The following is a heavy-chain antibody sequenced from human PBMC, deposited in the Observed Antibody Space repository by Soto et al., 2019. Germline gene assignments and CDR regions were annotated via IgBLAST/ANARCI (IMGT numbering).Heavy chain of an antibody. J-gene: IGHJ4*02. CDR3: ATGETGTIQKFDY. Sequence: SETLSLTCAVYGGSFSGYYWSWIRQPPGKGLEWIGEINHSGSTNYNPSLKSRVTISVDTSKNQFSLKLSSVTAADTAVYYCATGETGTIQKFDYWGQGTLVTVSS. CDR1: GGSFSGYY. D-gene: IGHD1-7*01. V-gene: IGHV4-34*01. CDR2: INHSGST.